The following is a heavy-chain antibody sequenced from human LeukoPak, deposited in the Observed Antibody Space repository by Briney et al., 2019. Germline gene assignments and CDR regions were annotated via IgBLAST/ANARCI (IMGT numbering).Heavy chain of an antibody. Sequence: SETLSLTCTVSGYSISSGYYWGWIRQPPGKGLEWIGSIYHSGSTYYNPSLKSRVTISVDTSKNQFSLKLSSVTAADTAVYYCARRELLSPQIDYWGQGTLVTVSS. J-gene: IGHJ4*02. V-gene: IGHV4-38-2*02. CDR1: GYSISSGYY. CDR3: ARRELLSPQIDY. D-gene: IGHD2-15*01. CDR2: IYHSGST.